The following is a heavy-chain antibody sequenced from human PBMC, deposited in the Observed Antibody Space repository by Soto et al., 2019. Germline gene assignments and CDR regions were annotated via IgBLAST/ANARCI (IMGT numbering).Heavy chain of an antibody. CDR1: GGSISSGGYF. D-gene: IGHD6-13*01. CDR3: ARFAREENPKVGSWYYFDY. Sequence: QVQLQESGPGLVKPSQTLSLTCTVSGGSISSGGYFWSWVRQHPGKGLEWIGNIYYSGRTYYNPSLKSRVTISVDTSKNQFSLKLSSVTAAETAVYYCARFAREENPKVGSWYYFDYWGQGTRVTVSS. CDR2: IYYSGRT. V-gene: IGHV4-31*03. J-gene: IGHJ4*02.